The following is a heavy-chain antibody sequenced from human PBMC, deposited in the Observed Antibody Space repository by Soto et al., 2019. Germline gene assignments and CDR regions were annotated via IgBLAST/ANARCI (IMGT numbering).Heavy chain of an antibody. CDR1: GFTFSGSA. V-gene: IGHV3-73*01. Sequence: EVQLVESGGGLVQPGGSLKLSCAASGFTFSGSAMHWVRQASGKGLEWVGRIRSKANSYATAYAASVKGRFTISRDDSKNPAYLQMNGLKTEDTAVYYCNSGRGRDFDYWGQGTLVTVSS. CDR2: IRSKANSYAT. CDR3: NSGRGRDFDY. D-gene: IGHD6-25*01. J-gene: IGHJ4*02.